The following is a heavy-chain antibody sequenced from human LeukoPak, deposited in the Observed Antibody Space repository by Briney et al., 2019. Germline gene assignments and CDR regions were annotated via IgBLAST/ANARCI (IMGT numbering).Heavy chain of an antibody. V-gene: IGHV4-34*01. CDR3: ARGRRYYDSSGYWY. D-gene: IGHD3-22*01. J-gene: IGHJ4*02. CDR1: GGSFSGYY. CDR2: INHSGST. Sequence: PSETLSLTCAVYGGSFSGYYWSWIRQPPGKGLEWIGEINHSGSTNYNPSLKSRVTISVDTSKNQSSLKLSSVTAADTAVYYCARGRRYYDSSGYWYWGQGTLVTVSS.